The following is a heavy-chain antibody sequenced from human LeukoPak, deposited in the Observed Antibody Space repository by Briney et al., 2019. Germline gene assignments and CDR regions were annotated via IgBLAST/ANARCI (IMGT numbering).Heavy chain of an antibody. Sequence: SETLSLTCSVSGGSISSGSYYWSWIRQPAGKGLEWIGRTHTSGSIKYNPSLKSRVTISVDTSKNQFYLHLSSVTAADTAVYYCVGQYYYDSSGYWPFDYWGQGTLVTVSS. V-gene: IGHV4-61*02. D-gene: IGHD3-22*01. J-gene: IGHJ4*02. CDR1: GGSISSGSYY. CDR2: THTSGSI. CDR3: VGQYYYDSSGYWPFDY.